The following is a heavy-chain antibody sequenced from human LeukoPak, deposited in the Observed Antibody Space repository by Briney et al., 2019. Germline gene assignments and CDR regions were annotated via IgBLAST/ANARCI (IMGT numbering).Heavy chain of an antibody. V-gene: IGHV3-53*01. J-gene: IGHJ6*03. CDR2: MYAGGST. CDR3: AKAADVVTTFYYYMDV. Sequence: GGSLRLSCAASGFTVSSNYMSWVRQAPGKGLEWVSLMYAGGSTYYADSVKGRFTISRDNSKNTLYLQMNSLRAEDTAVYYCAKAADVVTTFYYYMDVWGKGTTVTVSS. CDR1: GFTVSSNY. D-gene: IGHD4-11*01.